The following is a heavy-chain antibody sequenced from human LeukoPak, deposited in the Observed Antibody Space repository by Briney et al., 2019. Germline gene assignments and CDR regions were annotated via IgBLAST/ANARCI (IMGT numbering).Heavy chain of an antibody. J-gene: IGHJ5*02. CDR1: GFTFSDYY. CDR3: ARAGFLITFGGVIS. Sequence: GGSLRLSCAASGFTFSDYYMSWIRQAPGKGLEWVSPISSSGSTIYYADSVKGRFTISRDNAKNSLYLQMNSLRAEDTAIYYCARAGFLITFGGVISWGQGTLVTVSS. V-gene: IGHV3-11*04. D-gene: IGHD3-16*02. CDR2: ISSSGSTI.